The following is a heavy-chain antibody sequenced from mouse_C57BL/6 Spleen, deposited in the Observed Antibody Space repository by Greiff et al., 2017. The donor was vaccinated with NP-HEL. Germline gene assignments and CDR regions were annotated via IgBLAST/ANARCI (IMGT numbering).Heavy chain of an antibody. CDR3: ARHGDYGNYYWYFDV. D-gene: IGHD2-1*01. CDR1: GFSLTSYG. V-gene: IGHV2-6-1*01. J-gene: IGHJ1*03. Sequence: VMLVESGPGLVAPSQSLSITCTVSGFSLTSYGVHWVRQPPGKGLEWLVVIWSDGSTTYNSALKSRLSISKDNSKSQVFLKMNSLQTDDTAMYYCARHGDYGNYYWYFDVWGTGTTVTVSS. CDR2: IWSDGST.